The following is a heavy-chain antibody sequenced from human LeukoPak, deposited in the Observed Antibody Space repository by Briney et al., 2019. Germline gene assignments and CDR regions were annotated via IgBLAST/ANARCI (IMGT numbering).Heavy chain of an antibody. CDR1: GDFVRSKY. D-gene: IGHD6-13*01. CDR3: ARAGIAAAGTGY. J-gene: IGHJ4*02. CDR2: RSYDGRT. V-gene: IGHV4-59*02. Sequence: SETLSLTCTVSGDFVRSKYWSWIRQPPGKGLEYIGYRSYDGRTDYNPSLQSRASISLDTSKNQFSLKLTSVTAADSGIYYCARAGIAAAGTGYWGQGTLVTVSS.